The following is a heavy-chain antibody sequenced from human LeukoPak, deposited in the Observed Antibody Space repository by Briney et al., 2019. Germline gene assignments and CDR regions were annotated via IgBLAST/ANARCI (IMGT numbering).Heavy chain of an antibody. D-gene: IGHD6-6*01. J-gene: IGHJ2*01. CDR1: GGSISSSSYY. CDR3: ARGLRRYSSSPGCFDL. V-gene: IGHV4-39*07. CDR2: IYYSGST. Sequence: SETLSLTCTVSGGSISSSSYYWGWIRQPPGKGLEWIGSIYYSGSTYYNPSLKSRVTISVDTSKNQFSLKLSSVTAADTAVYYCARGLRRYSSSPGCFDLWGRGTLVTVSS.